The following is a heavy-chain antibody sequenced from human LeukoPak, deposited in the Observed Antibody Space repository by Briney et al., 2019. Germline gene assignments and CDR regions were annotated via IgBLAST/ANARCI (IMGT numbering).Heavy chain of an antibody. J-gene: IGHJ5*02. CDR1: Y. Sequence: YWIAWVRQMPGKGLEWIGYIYYSGSTYYNPSLKIRVTISVDTPKNQFSLRLSSVTAAATAVFYCARGIAAAGRGWFDPWGQGTPVTVSS. V-gene: IGHV4-31*02. D-gene: IGHD6-13*01. CDR3: ARGIAAAGRGWFDP. CDR2: IYYSGST.